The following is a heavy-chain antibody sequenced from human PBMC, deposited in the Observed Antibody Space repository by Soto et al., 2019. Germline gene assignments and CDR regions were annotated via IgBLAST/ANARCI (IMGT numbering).Heavy chain of an antibody. CDR2: INHSGST. CDR1: GGSFSGYY. CDR3: ARGPAGNYYYYGMDV. J-gene: IGHJ6*02. Sequence: SETLSLTCAVYGGSFSGYYWSWIRQPPGKGLEWIGEINHSGSTNYNPSLKSRVTISVDTSKNQFSLKLSSVTAADTAVYYCARGPAGNYYYYGMDVWGQGTTVTVSS. V-gene: IGHV4-34*01.